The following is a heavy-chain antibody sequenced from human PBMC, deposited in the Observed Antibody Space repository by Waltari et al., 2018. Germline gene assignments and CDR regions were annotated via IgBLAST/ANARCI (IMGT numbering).Heavy chain of an antibody. Sequence: QVQLVQSGAEVKKPGASVKVSCKASVYTFTGYYMHWVRQAPGQGLEWMGRINPNSGGTNYAQKFQGRVTMTRDTSISTAYMELSRLRSDDTAVYYCAREPYYDFWSGYYTLDYWGQGTLVTVSS. CDR3: AREPYYDFWSGYYTLDY. CDR2: INPNSGGT. J-gene: IGHJ4*02. CDR1: VYTFTGYY. V-gene: IGHV1-2*06. D-gene: IGHD3-3*01.